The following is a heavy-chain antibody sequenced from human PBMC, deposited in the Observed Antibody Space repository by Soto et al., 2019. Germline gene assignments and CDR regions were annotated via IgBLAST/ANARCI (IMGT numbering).Heavy chain of an antibody. CDR2: INPSCGST. CDR1: GYTFTSYY. V-gene: IGHV1-46*01. J-gene: IGHJ5*02. CDR3: ARAYVPDGSGWLFDP. Sequence: QVQLVQSGAEVKKPGASVKVSCKASGYTFTSYYMHWVRQAPGQGLEWMGIINPSCGSTSYAQKFQGRVTMSSDTSTGTVYMELSSRRSEDTAVYYCARAYVPDGSGWLFDPWGQGTLVTVSS. D-gene: IGHD6-19*01.